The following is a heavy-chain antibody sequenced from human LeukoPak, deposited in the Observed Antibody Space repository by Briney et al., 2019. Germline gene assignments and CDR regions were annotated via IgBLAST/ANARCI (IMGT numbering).Heavy chain of an antibody. CDR2: IYYSGST. CDR1: GASVSSGSYY. Sequence: KPSETLSLTCNVSGASVSSGSYYWSWIRQPPGKELEWIGYIYYSGSTSYNPSLKSRVTISVDTSKNHFSLKLNSVTATDTAVYYCARHYGPWGQGTLVTVSS. J-gene: IGHJ4*02. CDR3: ARHYGP. V-gene: IGHV4-61*03. D-gene: IGHD3-16*01.